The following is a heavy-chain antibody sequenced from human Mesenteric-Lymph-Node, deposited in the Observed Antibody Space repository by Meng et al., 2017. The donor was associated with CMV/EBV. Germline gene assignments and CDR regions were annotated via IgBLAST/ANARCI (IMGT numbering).Heavy chain of an antibody. CDR3: AHSVGTRFFDY. CDR2: TYWNDDN. D-gene: IGHD1-7*01. J-gene: IGHJ4*02. CDR1: GFSLNTAVVS. Sequence: SGPTLVKPTQTLTLTCTVSGFSLNTAVVSVGWIRQPPGKALEWLALTYWNDDNRYSPFLKSRLTITKDTSKNQVVLTMTNMDPMDTATYYCAHSVGTRFFDYWGQGTLVTVSS. V-gene: IGHV2-5*01.